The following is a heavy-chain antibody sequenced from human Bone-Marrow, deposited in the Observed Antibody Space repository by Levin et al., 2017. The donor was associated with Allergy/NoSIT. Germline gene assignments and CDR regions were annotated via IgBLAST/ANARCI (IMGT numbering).Heavy chain of an antibody. V-gene: IGHV5-51*01. D-gene: IGHD6-25*01. CDR2: IYPGDSDT. Sequence: PGGSLRLSCKGSGYSFASHWIAWVRQMPGEGLDYMGIIYPGDSDTRYSPSFQGQVTIAADKSVSTAYLQWSSLKASDTAMYYCARTSSSDRYYFDYWGQGTLVTVSA. CDR3: ARTSSSDRYYFDY. CDR1: GYSFASHW. J-gene: IGHJ4*02.